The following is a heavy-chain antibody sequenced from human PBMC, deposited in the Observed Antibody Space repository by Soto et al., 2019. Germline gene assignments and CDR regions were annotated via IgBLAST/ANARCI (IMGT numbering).Heavy chain of an antibody. J-gene: IGHJ4*02. Sequence: QVQLQESGPGLVKPSQTLSLTCTISGGSISSGGYYWSWIRQHPGKGLEWIGYIYYSGSTYYNPSLKSRVTISVDTSKIQFSLKLRSVTAADTAVYYCARQRDGYNYRYFDYWGQGTLVTVSS. V-gene: IGHV4-31*03. CDR2: IYYSGST. CDR1: GGSISSGGYY. D-gene: IGHD5-12*01. CDR3: ARQRDGYNYRYFDY.